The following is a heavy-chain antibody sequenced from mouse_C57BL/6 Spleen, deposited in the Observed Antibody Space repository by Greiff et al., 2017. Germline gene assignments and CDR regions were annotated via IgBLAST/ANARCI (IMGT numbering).Heavy chain of an antibody. Sequence: EVKLMESGGGLVQPGGSLRLSCAASGFTFTDYYMSWVRQPPGQALEWLGFIRNKANGYTTEYSASVKGRFTISRDNSQSILYLQMNALRAEDSATYYCARYMDYYGSRDYAMDYWGQGTSVTVSS. D-gene: IGHD1-1*01. CDR1: GFTFTDYY. CDR2: IRNKANGYTT. J-gene: IGHJ4*01. V-gene: IGHV7-3*01. CDR3: ARYMDYYGSRDYAMDY.